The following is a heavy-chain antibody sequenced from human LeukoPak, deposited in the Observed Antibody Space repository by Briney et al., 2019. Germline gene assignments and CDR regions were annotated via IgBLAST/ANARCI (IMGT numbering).Heavy chain of an antibody. Sequence: GGSLRLSCAASGFTFDDYGMSWVRQAPGKGLEWVSGINWNGGSTDYADSVKGRFTISRDNAKNSLYLQMNSLRAEDTAMYYCVKPYFYSTGSFHWGQGTLVTVSS. CDR3: VKPYFYSTGSFH. D-gene: IGHD3-10*01. CDR1: GFTFDDYG. CDR2: INWNGGST. V-gene: IGHV3-20*04. J-gene: IGHJ4*02.